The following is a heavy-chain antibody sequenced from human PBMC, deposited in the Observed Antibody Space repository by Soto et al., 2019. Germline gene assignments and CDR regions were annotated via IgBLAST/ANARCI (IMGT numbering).Heavy chain of an antibody. J-gene: IGHJ4*02. Sequence: QVQLVQSGAEVKKPGASVKVSCKASGYTFSGYYMHWVRQAPGQGLEWMGWINTLSGDTSIPQKFQGRLAMTRDTSIDTAFVEVSRLTSDDPAIYYCARSLLNVILPLAYWGQGTLVIVSS. V-gene: IGHV1-2*02. CDR1: GYTFSGYY. D-gene: IGHD3-3*02. CDR2: INTLSGDT. CDR3: ARSLLNVILPLAY.